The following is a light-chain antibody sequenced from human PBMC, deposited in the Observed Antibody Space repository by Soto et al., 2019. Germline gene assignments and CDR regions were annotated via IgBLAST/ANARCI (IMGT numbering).Light chain of an antibody. CDR3: QHYNDYSRI. CDR2: MAS. CDR1: QSISSW. J-gene: IGKJ1*01. V-gene: IGKV1-5*03. Sequence: DIQMTQSPSTQSASIGDRVTITCRASQSISSWLAWYQQKPGKAPKLLIYMASNLQSGVPSRFSGSGSGTEFTLTISSLQPDDFATYYCQHYNDYSRIFGQGTKVEIK.